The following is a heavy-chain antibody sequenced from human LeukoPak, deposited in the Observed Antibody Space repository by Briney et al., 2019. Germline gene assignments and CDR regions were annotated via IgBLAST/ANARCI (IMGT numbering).Heavy chain of an antibody. J-gene: IGHJ3*02. Sequence: SVKVSCKASGGTFSSYAISWVRQAPGQGLEWMGGIIPIFGTANYAQKFQGRVTITTDESTSTAYMELSSLGSEDTAVYYCARERSGYYLSHAFDIWGQGTMVTVSS. D-gene: IGHD3-22*01. CDR1: GGTFSSYA. CDR2: IIPIFGTA. CDR3: ARERSGYYLSHAFDI. V-gene: IGHV1-69*05.